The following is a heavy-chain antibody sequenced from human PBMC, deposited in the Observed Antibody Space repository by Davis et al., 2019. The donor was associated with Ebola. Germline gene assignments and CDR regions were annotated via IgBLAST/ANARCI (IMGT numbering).Heavy chain of an antibody. CDR1: GDSISSGAYS. V-gene: IGHV4-30-2*01. Sequence: PSETLSLTCAVSGDSISSGAYSWSWIRQPPGKGLEWIGYIYHSGSTYYNPSLRSRVTISVDKSKNQFSLKLSSVTAADTAVYYCARFYVQGHFEGHFDYWGQGSLVTVSS. CDR3: ARFYVQGHFEGHFDY. CDR2: IYHSGST. J-gene: IGHJ4*02. D-gene: IGHD3-3*02.